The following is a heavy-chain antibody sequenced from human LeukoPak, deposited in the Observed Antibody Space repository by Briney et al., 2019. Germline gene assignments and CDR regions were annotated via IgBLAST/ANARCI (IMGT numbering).Heavy chain of an antibody. CDR2: IHSSGST. J-gene: IGHJ5*02. CDR3: ARRTGTHLPNWFDP. CDR1: GGSITSSGYF. Sequence: SETLSLTCTVSGGSITSSGYFWGWIRQSPGKGLEWIGSIHSSGSTYYKPSLKSRITISVDTSKNLFSLKLSSVTAADTAVYYCARRTGTHLPNWFDPWGQGTLVTVS. V-gene: IGHV4-39*01. D-gene: IGHD3-10*01.